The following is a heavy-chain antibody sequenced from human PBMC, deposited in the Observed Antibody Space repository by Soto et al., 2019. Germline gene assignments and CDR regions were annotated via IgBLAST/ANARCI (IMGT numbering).Heavy chain of an antibody. CDR3: ARGRSRDYSKYYYYGMDV. CDR1: GYTFTSYD. CDR2: MNPNSGNT. J-gene: IGHJ6*02. V-gene: IGHV1-8*01. Sequence: ASVKVSCKASGYTFTSYDINWVRQATGQGLEWMGWMNPNSGNTGYAQKFQGRVTMTRNTSISTAYMELSSLRSEDTAVYYCARGRSRDYSKYYYYGMDVWGQGTTVTVSS. D-gene: IGHD4-4*01.